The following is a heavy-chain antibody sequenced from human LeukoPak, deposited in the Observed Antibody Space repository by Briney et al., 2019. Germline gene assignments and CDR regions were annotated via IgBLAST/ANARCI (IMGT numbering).Heavy chain of an antibody. D-gene: IGHD1-26*01. CDR2: ISGRGDST. V-gene: IGHV3-23*01. Sequence: GGSLRLSCAASGFTFNSYAMGWVRQAPGRGLEHVSAISGRGDSTYCPDSVKGRFTFSRDNSKNTVFLQMNSLRAEDTAVYYCAKERKGSGYFDYWGQGTLVTVSS. CDR1: GFTFNSYA. J-gene: IGHJ4*02. CDR3: AKERKGSGYFDY.